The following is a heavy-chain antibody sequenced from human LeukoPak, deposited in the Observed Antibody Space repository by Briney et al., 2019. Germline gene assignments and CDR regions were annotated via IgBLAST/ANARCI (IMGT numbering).Heavy chain of an antibody. D-gene: IGHD2-8*01. CDR3: AKGDIVLMVYAIPDSDYYFDY. CDR1: ELIFSNYA. J-gene: IGHJ4*02. Sequence: GGSLRLSCAASELIFSNYAMHWARQAPGKGLEWVALISPDGTYKYYADSVKGRFTISRDNSKNTLYLQMNSLRAEDTAVYYCAKGDIVLMVYAIPDSDYYFDYWGQGTLVTVSS. CDR2: ISPDGTYK. V-gene: IGHV3-30-3*01.